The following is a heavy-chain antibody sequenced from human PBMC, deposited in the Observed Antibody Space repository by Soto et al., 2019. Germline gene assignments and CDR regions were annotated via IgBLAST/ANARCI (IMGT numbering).Heavy chain of an antibody. CDR1: GGSFSGYY. Sequence: PSETLSLTCAVYGGSFSGYYWSWIRQPPGKGLEWIGEINHSGSTNYNPSLKSRVTISVDTSKNQFSLKLSSVTAADTAVYYCARDGRRGVSTAAARRRDYYSYGMDVWGQGTTVTVS. J-gene: IGHJ6*02. V-gene: IGHV4-34*01. CDR3: ARDGRRGVSTAAARRRDYYSYGMDV. D-gene: IGHD6-6*01. CDR2: INHSGST.